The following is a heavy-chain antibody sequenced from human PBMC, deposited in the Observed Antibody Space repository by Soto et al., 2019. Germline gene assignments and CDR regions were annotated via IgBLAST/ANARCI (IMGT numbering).Heavy chain of an antibody. J-gene: IGHJ6*02. CDR1: GYTFTSYD. Sequence: ASVKVSCKASGYTFTSYDINWVRQATGQGLEWMGWMNPNSGNTGYAQKFQGRVTMTRNTSISTAYMELSGLRSEDTAVYYCARSLNSGYDKYYYYYGMDVWGQGTTVTVSS. D-gene: IGHD5-12*01. CDR2: MNPNSGNT. V-gene: IGHV1-8*01. CDR3: ARSLNSGYDKYYYYYGMDV.